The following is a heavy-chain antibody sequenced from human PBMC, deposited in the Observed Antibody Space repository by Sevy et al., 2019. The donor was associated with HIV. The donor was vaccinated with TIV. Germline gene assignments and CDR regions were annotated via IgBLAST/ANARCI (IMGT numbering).Heavy chain of an antibody. CDR1: GFTFSSYE. CDR2: ISSSGSTI. CDR3: ARAIAAAGC. D-gene: IGHD6-13*01. J-gene: IGHJ4*02. Sequence: GGSLRLSCAASGFTFSSYEMNWVRQAPGKGLEWVSYISSSGSTIYYADSVKGRFTISRDNAKNSLYLQMNSPRAEDTAVYYCARAIAAAGCWGQGTLVTVSS. V-gene: IGHV3-48*03.